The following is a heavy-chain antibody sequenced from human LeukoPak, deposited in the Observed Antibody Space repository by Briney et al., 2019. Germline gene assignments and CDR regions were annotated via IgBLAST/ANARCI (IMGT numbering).Heavy chain of an antibody. CDR1: GGTFSSYA. CDR2: IIPIFGTA. J-gene: IGHJ3*02. CDR3: AESASDAFDI. V-gene: IGHV1-69*01. Sequence: ASVKVSCKASGGTFSSYAISWVRQAPGQGLEWMGGIIPIFGTANYAQKFQGRVTITADESTSTAYMEPSSLRSEDTAVYYCAESASDAFDIWGQGTMVTVSS.